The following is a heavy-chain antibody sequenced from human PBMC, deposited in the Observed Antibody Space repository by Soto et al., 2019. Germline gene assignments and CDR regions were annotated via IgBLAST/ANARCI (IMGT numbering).Heavy chain of an antibody. CDR1: GFTFSSYA. D-gene: IGHD4-17*01. CDR2: ITASGGRT. J-gene: IGHJ5*01. Sequence: GGSLRLSCTASGFTFSSYAMTWVRQAPGRGLEGVSGITASGGRTFYADSVKGRFTISRDNSRSTLYLQMNSLRAEDTAVYYCAKDTRYADYVRWFDSWGPGTPVPVPS. CDR3: AKDTRYADYVRWFDS. V-gene: IGHV3-23*01.